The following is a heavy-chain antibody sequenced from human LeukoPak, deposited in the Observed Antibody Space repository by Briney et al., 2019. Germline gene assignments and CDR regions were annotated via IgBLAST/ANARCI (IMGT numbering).Heavy chain of an antibody. CDR3: ARLSSHYGDYKVDP. Sequence: SVKVSCKASGFTFTSSAMQWVRQARGQRLEWIGWIVVGSGNTNYAQKFQERVTMTRDTSISTAYMELSSLRSEDTAVYYCARLSSHYGDYKVDPWGQGTLVTVSS. CDR1: GFTFTSSA. D-gene: IGHD4-17*01. V-gene: IGHV1-58*02. CDR2: IVVGSGNT. J-gene: IGHJ5*02.